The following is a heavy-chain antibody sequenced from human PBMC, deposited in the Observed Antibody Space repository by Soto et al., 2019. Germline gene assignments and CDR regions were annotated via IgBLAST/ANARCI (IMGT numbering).Heavy chain of an antibody. CDR2: IYFSGVA. CDR3: ARGDSDLAVSEAAY. CDR1: GASITDSY. Sequence: PSETLSLTCTVSGASITDSYWSWIRQPPEKGLELIGYIYFSGVATYNPSLKSRATMSRDTSKNEFSLKLTSVTAADTAIYYCARGDSDLAVSEAAYWGQGTLVTVSS. D-gene: IGHD2-15*01. J-gene: IGHJ1*01. V-gene: IGHV4-59*01.